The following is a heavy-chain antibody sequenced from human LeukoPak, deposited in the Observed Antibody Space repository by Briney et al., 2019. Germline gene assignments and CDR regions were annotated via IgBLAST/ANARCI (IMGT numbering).Heavy chain of an antibody. V-gene: IGHV3-7*01. J-gene: IGHJ4*02. CDR2: IKKDGSEK. D-gene: IGHD6-19*01. CDR1: GFNFGTHW. Sequence: GGSLRLSCAASGFNFGTHWMTWVRQAPGKGLECVAIIKKDGSEKYHVDSVKGRFTISRDNSKNTLYLQMNSLRAEDTAVYYCARDSGAVAGFIFDYWGQGTLVTVSS. CDR3: ARDSGAVAGFIFDY.